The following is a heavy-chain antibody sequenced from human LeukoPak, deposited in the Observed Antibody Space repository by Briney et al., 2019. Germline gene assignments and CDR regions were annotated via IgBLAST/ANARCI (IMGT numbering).Heavy chain of an antibody. CDR1: GASMNTTNFY. Sequence: SETLSLTCTVSGASMNTTNFYWAWIRQPPGKGLESIGSISYAGRTYLSPSLNSRVTISVDTSKNQFSLKLSSVTAADTAVYYCARQGTMTRGGYWLDPWGQGTLVIVSS. J-gene: IGHJ5*02. V-gene: IGHV4-39*01. CDR2: ISYAGRT. D-gene: IGHD3-10*01. CDR3: ARQGTMTRGGYWLDP.